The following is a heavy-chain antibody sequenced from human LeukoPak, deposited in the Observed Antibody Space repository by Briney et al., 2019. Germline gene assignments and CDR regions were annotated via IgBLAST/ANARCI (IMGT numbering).Heavy chain of an antibody. D-gene: IGHD2-2*01. CDR3: ARGGADIVVVPADWFDP. J-gene: IGHJ5*02. V-gene: IGHV4-59*01. CDR2: IYYSGST. CDR1: GGSISSYY. Sequence: PSETLSLTCTVPGGSISSYYWSWIRQPPGQGLEWIGDIYYSGSTNYNPSLKSRVTISVDTSKNQFSLKLSSVTAADTAVYYCARGGADIVVVPADWFDPWGQGTLVTVSS.